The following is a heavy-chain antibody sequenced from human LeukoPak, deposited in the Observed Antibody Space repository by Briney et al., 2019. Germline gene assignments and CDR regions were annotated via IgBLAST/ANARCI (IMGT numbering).Heavy chain of an antibody. D-gene: IGHD6-6*01. CDR3: ARFASSSHHYYYYYYMDV. V-gene: IGHV1-8*03. Sequence: ASVKVSCKASGYTFTSYDINWVRQATGQGLEWMGWMNPNSGNTGYAQKFQGRVTITRNTSISTAYMELSSLRSEDTPVYYCARFASSSHHYYYYYYMDVWGKGTTVTVSS. CDR2: MNPNSGNT. J-gene: IGHJ6*03. CDR1: GYTFTSYD.